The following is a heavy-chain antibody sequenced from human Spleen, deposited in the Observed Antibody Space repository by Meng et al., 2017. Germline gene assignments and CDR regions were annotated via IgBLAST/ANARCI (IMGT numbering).Heavy chain of an antibody. CDR3: TKNDFYCLGY. J-gene: IGHJ4*02. V-gene: IGHV4-4*02. Sequence: QVQLQAAGPGLVKPSGTLSLTCAVSGGTISSSNWWSWVRQPPGKGLEWIGEIYHSGSTNYNPSLKSRVTISVDKPKNQFSLTLSSVTAADTAVYYCTKNDFYCLGYWGQGTLVTVSS. D-gene: IGHD2-21*01. CDR1: GGTISSSNW. CDR2: IYHSGST.